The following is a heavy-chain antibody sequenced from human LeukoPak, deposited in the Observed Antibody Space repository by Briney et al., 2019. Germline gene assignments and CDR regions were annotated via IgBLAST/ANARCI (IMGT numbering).Heavy chain of an antibody. CDR3: ARGPDCSGGSCYSSYFDY. J-gene: IGHJ4*02. D-gene: IGHD2-15*01. CDR1: GYTFTTYG. CDR2: ISAYNGNT. Sequence: PPASVKVSCKASGYTFTTYGISWVRQAPGQGLEWMGWISAYNGNTNYAQKLQGRVTMTTDTFTSTAYMELRSLRSDDTAVYYCARGPDCSGGSCYSSYFDYWGQGTLVTVSS. V-gene: IGHV1-18*01.